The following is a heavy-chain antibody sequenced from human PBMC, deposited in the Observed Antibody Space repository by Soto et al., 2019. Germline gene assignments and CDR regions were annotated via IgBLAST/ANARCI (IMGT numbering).Heavy chain of an antibody. Sequence: GGSLRLSCAASGFTFSSYAMNWVRQAPGKGLEWVSGISGGGGSTYYADSVKGRFTVSRDNSDNTLYLQMNSLRAEDTAVYYCANDRLGSGTYLFDYWGKGTLVTVSS. CDR1: GFTFSSYA. J-gene: IGHJ4*02. V-gene: IGHV3-23*01. D-gene: IGHD3-10*01. CDR2: ISGGGGST. CDR3: ANDRLGSGTYLFDY.